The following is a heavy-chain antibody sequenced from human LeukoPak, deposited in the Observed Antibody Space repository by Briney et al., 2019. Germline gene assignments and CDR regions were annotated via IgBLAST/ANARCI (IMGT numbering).Heavy chain of an antibody. CDR2: TNDSDDST. D-gene: IGHD6-19*01. V-gene: IGHV3-23*01. J-gene: IGHJ5*02. CDR1: VYPFSSYA. Sequence: PGGSLRLSCAASVYPFSSYAMSWVRQAPGKGLEWVSGTNDSDDSTYYADSVKGRFTISRDNCKNMLYLQMNSLRADDTAVYYCPPLYYSSLNPWGQGTLVTVSS. CDR3: PPLYYSSLNP.